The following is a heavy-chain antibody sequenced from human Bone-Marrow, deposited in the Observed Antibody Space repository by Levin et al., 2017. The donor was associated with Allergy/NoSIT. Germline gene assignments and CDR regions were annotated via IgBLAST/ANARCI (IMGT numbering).Heavy chain of an antibody. D-gene: IGHD2-2*01. CDR2: IYYSGST. J-gene: IGHJ5*01. CDR3: ARQAVPAAMNGFDS. V-gene: IGHV4-59*08. Sequence: SQTLSLTCTVSGASISSFYWSWIRQPPGKGLEWIGYIYYSGSTNYSPSLKSRVSMSADMSRNQVYLTMSSVTAADPAVYYCARQAVPAAMNGFDSWGQGTLVTVSS. CDR1: GASISSFY.